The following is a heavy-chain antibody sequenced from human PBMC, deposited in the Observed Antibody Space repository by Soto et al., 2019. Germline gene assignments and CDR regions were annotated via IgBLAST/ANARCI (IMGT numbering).Heavy chain of an antibody. CDR1: GYTFTSYA. CDR3: ARDPGGGWHYFDY. D-gene: IGHD6-19*01. Sequence: ASVKVSCKASGYTFTSYAMHWVRQAPGQRLEWMGWINAGNGNTKYSQKFQGRVTITRDTSASTAYMELSSLRSEDTAVYYCARDPGGGWHYFDYWGQGTLVPVS. CDR2: INAGNGNT. J-gene: IGHJ4*02. V-gene: IGHV1-3*01.